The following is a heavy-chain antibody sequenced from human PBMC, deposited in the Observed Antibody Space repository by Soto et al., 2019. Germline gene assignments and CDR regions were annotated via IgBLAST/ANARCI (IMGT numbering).Heavy chain of an antibody. D-gene: IGHD6-19*01. CDR2: ISYDGSNK. J-gene: IGHJ3*02. V-gene: IGHV3-30*18. CDR3: AKDQGGWYHDAFDI. Sequence: QVQLVESGGGVVQPGRSLRLSCAASGFTFSSYGMHWVRQAPGKGLEWVVGISYDGSNKYYADSVKGRFTISRDNSKNTLYLQMNSLRAEDTAVYYCAKDQGGWYHDAFDIWGQGTMVTVSS. CDR1: GFTFSSYG.